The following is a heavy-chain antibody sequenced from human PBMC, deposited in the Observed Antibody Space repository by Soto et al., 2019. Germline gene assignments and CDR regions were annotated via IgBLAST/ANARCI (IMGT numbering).Heavy chain of an antibody. CDR2: IYSGGST. J-gene: IGHJ4*02. Sequence: PGGSLRLSCAASGFTVSSNYMSWVRQAPGKGLEWVSVIYSGGSTYYADSVKGRFTISRDNSKNTLYLQMNSLRAEDTAVYYCARVRGWSQQLGHFDYWGQGTLVTVSS. V-gene: IGHV3-66*01. CDR3: ARVRGWSQQLGHFDY. D-gene: IGHD6-13*01. CDR1: GFTVSSNY.